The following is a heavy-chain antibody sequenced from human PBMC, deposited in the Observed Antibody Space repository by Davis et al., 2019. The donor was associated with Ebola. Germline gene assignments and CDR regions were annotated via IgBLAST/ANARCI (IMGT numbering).Heavy chain of an antibody. CDR3: ARARGGRCGYFDY. Sequence: PSETLSLTCAVYGGSLSVYYWSWIRQPPGKGLEWVGEIYHSGSTNYNPSLKSRVTISVDTSKSQFSLKLSSVTAADTAVYYCARARGGRCGYFDYWGQGTLVTVSS. CDR1: GGSLSVYY. V-gene: IGHV4-34*01. J-gene: IGHJ4*02. D-gene: IGHD1-26*01. CDR2: IYHSGST.